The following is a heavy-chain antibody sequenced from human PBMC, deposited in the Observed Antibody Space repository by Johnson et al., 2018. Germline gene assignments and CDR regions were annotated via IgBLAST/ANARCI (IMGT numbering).Heavy chain of an antibody. J-gene: IGHJ1*01. CDR3: ARGLYGDYVGSEYLQH. D-gene: IGHD4-17*01. CDR2: ISPDGSSA. Sequence: VQLQESGGGLVKSGESLRLSCTTSGFTFSSFSMNWVRQAPGKGLVWVSRISPDGSSASYPDSVKGRFTISRDNAKNTLYLQMDSLRVEDTAVYFCARGLYGDYVGSEYLQHWGQGTLVTVSS. V-gene: IGHV3-74*01. CDR1: GFTFSSFS.